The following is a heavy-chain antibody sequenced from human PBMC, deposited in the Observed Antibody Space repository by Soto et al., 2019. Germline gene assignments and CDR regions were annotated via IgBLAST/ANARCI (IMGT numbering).Heavy chain of an antibody. J-gene: IGHJ6*02. CDR1: GFTFSDYY. CDR2: ISSGGSSI. Sequence: QVQLVESGGGLVKPGGSLRLSCAASGFTFSDYYVSWIRQSPGKGLEWVSYISSGGSSIYYADSVKGRFPISRHNAKHSLYLQMNSRRAEGTAVYYCARCHYGLDVWGQGTTVTVSS. CDR3: ARCHYGLDV. V-gene: IGHV3-11*01.